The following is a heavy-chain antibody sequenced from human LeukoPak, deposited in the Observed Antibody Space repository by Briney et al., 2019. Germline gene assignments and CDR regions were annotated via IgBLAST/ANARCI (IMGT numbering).Heavy chain of an antibody. Sequence: GRSLRLSCAASGFTFSSYGMHWVRQAPGKGLEWVAVIWYDGSNKYYADSVRGRFTISRDNSKNTLYLQMNSLRAEDTAVYYCARGFGSIAAAGSAIDYWAREPWSPSPQ. CDR3: ARGFGSIAAAGSAIDY. J-gene: IGHJ4*02. D-gene: IGHD6-13*01. CDR1: GFTFSSYG. CDR2: IWYDGSNK. V-gene: IGHV3-33*01.